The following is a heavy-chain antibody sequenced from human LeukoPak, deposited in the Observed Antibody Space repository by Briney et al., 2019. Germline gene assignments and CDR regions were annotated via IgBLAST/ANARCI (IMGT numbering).Heavy chain of an antibody. CDR3: AKDVDSSGFDP. V-gene: IGHV3-30*18. D-gene: IGHD3-22*01. CDR1: GFTFSSYG. Sequence: PGGSLRLSCAASGFTFSSYGMHWVRQAPGKGLEWVAVISYDGSNKYYADSVKGRFTISRDHSKNTLYLQMNSLRAEDTAVYYCAKDVDSSGFDPWGQGTLVTVSS. CDR2: ISYDGSNK. J-gene: IGHJ5*02.